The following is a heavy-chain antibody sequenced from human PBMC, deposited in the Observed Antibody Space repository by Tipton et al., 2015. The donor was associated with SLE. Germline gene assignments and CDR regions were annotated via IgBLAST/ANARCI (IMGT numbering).Heavy chain of an antibody. Sequence: TLSLTCTVSGVSIRRHYWSWIRQPAGKGLEWIGRMHISGTANYNPSLKSRVTMSFDTSKNLFSLKLTSVTATDTAVYYCARVSTEGLHFDQWGQGTLVTVSS. CDR3: ARVSTEGLHFDQ. J-gene: IGHJ4*02. CDR2: MHISGTA. V-gene: IGHV4-4*07. D-gene: IGHD4-17*01. CDR1: GVSIRRHY.